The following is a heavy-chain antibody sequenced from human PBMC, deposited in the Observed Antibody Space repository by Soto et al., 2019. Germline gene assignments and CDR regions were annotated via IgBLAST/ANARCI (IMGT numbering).Heavy chain of an antibody. CDR1: GYTFTGYG. J-gene: IGHJ6*02. D-gene: IGHD5-12*01. Sequence: LVKFSCKASGYTFTGYGISWVRQAPGQGLEWMGGIIPIFGTANYAQKFQGRVTITADESTSTAYMELSSLRSEDTAVYYCASSVAKYYYYGMDVWGQGTTVTVSS. CDR2: IIPIFGTA. V-gene: IGHV1-69*13. CDR3: ASSVAKYYYYGMDV.